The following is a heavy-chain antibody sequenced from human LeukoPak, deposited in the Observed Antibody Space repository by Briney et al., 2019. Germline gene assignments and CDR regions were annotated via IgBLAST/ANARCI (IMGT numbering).Heavy chain of an antibody. Sequence: GGSLRLSCAASGFTLSTYTMNWVRQAPGKGLEWVAFIRYDGADKFYADSVKGRFTISRDNSKNTAYLQMNSLRAEDTAVYYCAKTTYYDILTGYQRTFYLDYWGQGTLVTVSS. CDR2: IRYDGADK. CDR1: GFTLSTYT. D-gene: IGHD3-9*01. V-gene: IGHV3-30*02. J-gene: IGHJ4*02. CDR3: AKTTYYDILTGYQRTFYLDY.